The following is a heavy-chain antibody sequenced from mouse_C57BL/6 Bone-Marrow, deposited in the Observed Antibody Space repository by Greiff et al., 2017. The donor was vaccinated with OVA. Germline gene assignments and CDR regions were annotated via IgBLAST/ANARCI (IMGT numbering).Heavy chain of an antibody. V-gene: IGHV1-42*01. Sequence: EVKLQESGPELVKPGASVKLSCKASGYSFTGYYMNWVKQSPEKSLEWIGEINPSTGGTTYNQKFKAKATLTVDKTSSTAYMQLKSLTSEDSAVYYCARHEINYYGSSSFAYWGQGTLVTVSA. J-gene: IGHJ3*01. CDR2: INPSTGGT. CDR3: ARHEINYYGSSSFAY. CDR1: GYSFTGYY. D-gene: IGHD1-1*01.